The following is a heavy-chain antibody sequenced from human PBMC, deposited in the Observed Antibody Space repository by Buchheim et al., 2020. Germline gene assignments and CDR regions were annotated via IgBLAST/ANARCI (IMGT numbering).Heavy chain of an antibody. J-gene: IGHJ4*02. V-gene: IGHV1-8*02. CDR1: GGTFNSYV. D-gene: IGHD3-22*01. CDR3: ARWDVYYYDSSGYSTEGDY. CDR2: MNPNSGNT. Sequence: QVQLVQSGAEVKKPGSSVKVSCKASGGTFNSYVISWVRQATGQGLEWMGWMNPNSGNTGYAQKFQGRVTMTRNTSISPAYMELSSLRSEDTAVYYCARWDVYYYDSSGYSTEGDYWGQGTL.